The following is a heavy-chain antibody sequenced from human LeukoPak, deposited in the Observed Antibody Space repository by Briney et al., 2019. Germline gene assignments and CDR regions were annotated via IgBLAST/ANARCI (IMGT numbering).Heavy chain of an antibody. V-gene: IGHV1-2*02. CDR2: INPNSGGT. Sequence: ASLKLSCKASGYTFTGYYMHWVRQAPGQGLEWMGWINPNSGGTNYAQKVQGMVTMTRDTSISTAYMELSRLRSDDTAVYFCERGPIASPHYDYWGQGALVTVSP. CDR3: ERGPIASPHYDY. CDR1: GYTFTGYY. D-gene: IGHD2-21*01. J-gene: IGHJ4*02.